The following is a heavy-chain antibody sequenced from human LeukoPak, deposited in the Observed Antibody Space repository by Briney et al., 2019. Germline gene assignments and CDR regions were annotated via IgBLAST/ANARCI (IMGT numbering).Heavy chain of an antibody. Sequence: SETLSLTCAVYGGSFSGYYWSWIRQPPGKGLEWIGEINHSGSTNYNPSLKSRVTISVDTSENQFSLKLSSVTAADTAVYYCARGVAGVDYWGQGTLVTVSS. J-gene: IGHJ4*02. D-gene: IGHD6-19*01. CDR3: ARGVAGVDY. V-gene: IGHV4-34*01. CDR1: GGSFSGYY. CDR2: INHSGST.